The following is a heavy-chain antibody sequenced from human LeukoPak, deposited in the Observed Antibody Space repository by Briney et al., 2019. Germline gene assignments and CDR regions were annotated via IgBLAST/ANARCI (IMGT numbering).Heavy chain of an antibody. J-gene: IGHJ4*02. V-gene: IGHV4-34*01. Sequence: PSETLSLTCAVYGGSFSGYCWSWIRQPPGKGLEWIGEINHSGSTNHNPSLKSRVTISVDTSKNQFSLKLSSVTAADTAVYYCARGADPGYSSTWDYFDYWGQGTLVTVSS. CDR1: GGSFSGYC. D-gene: IGHD6-13*01. CDR3: ARGADPGYSSTWDYFDY. CDR2: INHSGST.